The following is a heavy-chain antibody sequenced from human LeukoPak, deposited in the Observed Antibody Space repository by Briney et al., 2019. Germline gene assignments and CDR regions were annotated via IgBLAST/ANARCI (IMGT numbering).Heavy chain of an antibody. CDR3: AKDPLNYGGHYFDN. J-gene: IGHJ4*02. Sequence: PGGSLRLSCAASGFSFSSYSMHWVRQSPRKGLEWVSSISGRSDGPYYAASVKGRFTTSRENSKSTMYLQINNVRAEDAAVYYCAKDPLNYGGHYFDNWGQGTESPSPQ. CDR2: ISGRSDGP. CDR1: GFSFSSYS. V-gene: IGHV3-23*01. D-gene: IGHD4-23*01.